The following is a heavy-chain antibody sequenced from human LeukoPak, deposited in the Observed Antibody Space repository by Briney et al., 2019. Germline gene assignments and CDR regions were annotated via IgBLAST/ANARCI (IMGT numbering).Heavy chain of an antibody. J-gene: IGHJ6*04. CDR1: GYTFTSHG. Sequence: ASVKVSCKASGYTFTSHGISWVRQAPGQGLEWMGWISAYNGNTNYAQKLQGRVTMTTDTSTSTAYMELRSLRSDDTAVYYCARDYDLWFGEKMDVWGKGTTVTVSS. V-gene: IGHV1-18*01. CDR2: ISAYNGNT. CDR3: ARDYDLWFGEKMDV. D-gene: IGHD3-10*01.